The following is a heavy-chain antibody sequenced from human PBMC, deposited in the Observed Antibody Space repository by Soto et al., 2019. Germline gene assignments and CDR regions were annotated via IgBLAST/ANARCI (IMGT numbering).Heavy chain of an antibody. Sequence: QVHLVQSGAEVKKPGASVKVSCKASGYTFTSYGITWVRQAPGQGLEWMGWISAHNGNTDYAQKPQARVIVTRDTSTSTAYMELMSLISADTAVYYCARGRYGDYWGQGALVTVSS. J-gene: IGHJ4*02. CDR3: ARGRYGDY. CDR2: ISAHNGNT. CDR1: GYTFTSYG. D-gene: IGHD1-1*01. V-gene: IGHV1-18*01.